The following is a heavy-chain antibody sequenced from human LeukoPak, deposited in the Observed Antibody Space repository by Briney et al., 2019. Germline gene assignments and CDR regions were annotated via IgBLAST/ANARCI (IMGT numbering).Heavy chain of an antibody. D-gene: IGHD3-10*01. J-gene: IGHJ4*02. Sequence: GESLKISCEGTGFIFTNHWIGWVRQMPGKGLEWMGIINPRDSDTRYSPAIQGQATFSVDKSISTAYLQWTSLKASDTAIYYCAREMTGGYFDSLGQGTLVTVSS. CDR1: GFIFTNHW. V-gene: IGHV5-51*01. CDR3: AREMTGGYFDS. CDR2: INPRDSDT.